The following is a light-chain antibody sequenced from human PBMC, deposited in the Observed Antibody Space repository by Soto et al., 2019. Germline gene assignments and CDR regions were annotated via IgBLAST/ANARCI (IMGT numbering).Light chain of an antibody. J-gene: IGLJ3*02. Sequence: QSVLTQPPSASGTPGQRVIISCSGSSSNLGSNSGNWYQQLPGTAPKLLIYNTYQRPLGVPDRFSGSKSGTSASLAISGLQSEDEGDYFCAAWDDSLNGPVCGGGTKLTVL. CDR1: SSNLGSNS. CDR3: AAWDDSLNGPV. V-gene: IGLV1-44*01. CDR2: NTY.